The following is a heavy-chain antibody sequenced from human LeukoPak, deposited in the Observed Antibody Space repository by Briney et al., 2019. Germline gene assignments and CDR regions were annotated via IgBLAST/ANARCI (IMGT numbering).Heavy chain of an antibody. Sequence: GGSLRLSCAASGFTFSTYAVNWVRQAPGKGLEWVSSISDSGGRTYYADSVKGRFTISRDNSKNTLYLQMNSLKASDTAMYYCARGSSSGYYGYFQHWGQGTLVTVSS. D-gene: IGHD3-22*01. CDR2: ISDSGGRT. V-gene: IGHV3-23*01. CDR1: GFTFSTYA. CDR3: ARGSSSGYYGYFQH. J-gene: IGHJ1*01.